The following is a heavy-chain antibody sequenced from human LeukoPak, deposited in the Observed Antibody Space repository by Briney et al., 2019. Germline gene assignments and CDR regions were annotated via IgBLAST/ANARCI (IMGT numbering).Heavy chain of an antibody. CDR1: GFTFSSYA. D-gene: IGHD2-2*01. Sequence: GGSLRLSCAASGFTFSSYAMHWVRQAPGKGLEWVAVISYDGSNKYYADSVKGRFTISRDNSKNTLYLQMNSLRAEDTAVYYCASGIVVVPAAQVNYWGQGTLVTVSS. CDR3: ASGIVVVPAAQVNY. J-gene: IGHJ4*02. V-gene: IGHV3-30-3*01. CDR2: ISYDGSNK.